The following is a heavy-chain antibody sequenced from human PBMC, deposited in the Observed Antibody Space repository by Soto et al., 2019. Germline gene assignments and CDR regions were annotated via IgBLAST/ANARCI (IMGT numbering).Heavy chain of an antibody. V-gene: IGHV5-51*01. D-gene: IGHD2-2*01. J-gene: IGHJ4*02. CDR3: AIHWGSRVAVRPPGD. CDR1: GKSFSNYW. CDR2: IFVGDSDT. Sequence: GESLKISCKVSGKSFSNYWIAWVRQMPGKGLEWMGVIFVGDSDTRYSPSFEGQVTISADKSISTVYLQWDSLKASDTAIYYCAIHWGSRVAVRPPGDWGQGTQVTVSS.